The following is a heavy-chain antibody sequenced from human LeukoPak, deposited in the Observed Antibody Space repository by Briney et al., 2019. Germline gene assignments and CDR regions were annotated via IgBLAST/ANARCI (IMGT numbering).Heavy chain of an antibody. V-gene: IGHV1-8*01. CDR1: GYTFTSYD. CDR3: ARVAHPNYYDSSGAGERGAFDI. D-gene: IGHD3-22*01. J-gene: IGHJ3*02. Sequence: ASVKVSCKASGYTFTSYDINWVRQATGQGLEWMGWMNPNSSNTGYAQKFQGRVTMTRNTSISTAYMELSGLRSEDTAVYYCARVAHPNYYDSSGAGERGAFDIWGQGTMVTVSS. CDR2: MNPNSSNT.